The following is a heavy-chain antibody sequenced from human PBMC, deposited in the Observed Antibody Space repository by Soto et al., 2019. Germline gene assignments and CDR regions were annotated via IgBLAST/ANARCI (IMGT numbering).Heavy chain of an antibody. J-gene: IGHJ3*02. Sequence: QRQLVQSEAEVKKPGASVKVSCKASGYTFTSFGITWVRQAPGQGLEWMGWISTYNGKANYAQKLQGRVTVTRDTSTNTAYMELRSLRSDDTAVYYCAKDGYGNNDGDALHIWGQGTMVTVSS. CDR1: GYTFTSFG. CDR2: ISTYNGKA. D-gene: IGHD4-4*01. V-gene: IGHV1-18*04. CDR3: AKDGYGNNDGDALHI.